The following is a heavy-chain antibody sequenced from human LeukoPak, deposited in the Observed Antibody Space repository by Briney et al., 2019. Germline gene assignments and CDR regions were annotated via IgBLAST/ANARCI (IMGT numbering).Heavy chain of an antibody. CDR2: INHSGST. CDR3: ARVGESGYGINWFDP. V-gene: IGHV4-34*01. Sequence: PSETLSLTCAVYGGSFSGYYWSWIRQPPGKGLEWIGEINHSGSTYYNPSLKSRVTISVDTSKNQFSLKLSSVTAADTAVYYCARVGESGYGINWFDPWGQGTLVTVSS. J-gene: IGHJ5*02. CDR1: GGSFSGYY. D-gene: IGHD5-12*01.